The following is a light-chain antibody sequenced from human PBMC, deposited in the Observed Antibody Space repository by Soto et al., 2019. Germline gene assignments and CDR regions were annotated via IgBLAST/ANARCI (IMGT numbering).Light chain of an antibody. Sequence: QSVLTQPPSVSGAPGQRVTISCTGSGSNIGSSFDVHWYQHLPGTAPKLLIYGNTNRPSGVPDRFSGSKSGNSASLAITGLQAEDEADYYCHSYDTLLSGSVFGGGTKVTVL. CDR2: GNT. V-gene: IGLV1-40*01. CDR3: HSYDTLLSGSV. J-gene: IGLJ2*01. CDR1: GSNIGSSFD.